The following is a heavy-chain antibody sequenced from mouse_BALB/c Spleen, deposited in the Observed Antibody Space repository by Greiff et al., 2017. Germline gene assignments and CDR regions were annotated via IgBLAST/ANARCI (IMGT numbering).Heavy chain of an antibody. J-gene: IGHJ1*01. D-gene: IGHD2-12*01. CDR2: ISSGSSTI. Sequence: EVMLVESGGGLVQPGGSRKLSCAASGFTFSSFGMHWVRQAPEKGLEWVAYISSGSSTIYYADTVKGRFTISRDNPKNTLFLQMTSLRSEDTAMYYCASAYYRDWYFDVWGAGTTVTVSS. CDR3: ASAYYRDWYFDV. V-gene: IGHV5-17*02. CDR1: GFTFSSFG.